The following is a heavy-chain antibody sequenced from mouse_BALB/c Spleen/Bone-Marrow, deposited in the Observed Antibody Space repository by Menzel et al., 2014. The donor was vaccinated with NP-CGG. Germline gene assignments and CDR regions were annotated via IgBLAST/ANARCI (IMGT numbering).Heavy chain of an antibody. CDR3: ASYYYGSSTFAY. CDR1: GFNIKDTY. V-gene: IGHV14-3*02. CDR2: IDPANGNT. J-gene: IGHJ3*01. Sequence: VQLKQSGAELVKPGASVKLSSTASGFNIKDTYMHWVKQRPEQGLEWIGRIDPANGNTKYDPKFQGKATITADTSSNTAYLQLSSLTSEDTAVYYCASYYYGSSTFAYWCQGTLVTVSA. D-gene: IGHD1-1*01.